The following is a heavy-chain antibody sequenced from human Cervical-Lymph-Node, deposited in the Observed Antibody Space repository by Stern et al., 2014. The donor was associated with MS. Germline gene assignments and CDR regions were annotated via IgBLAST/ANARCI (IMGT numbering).Heavy chain of an antibody. J-gene: IGHJ4*02. D-gene: IGHD4-11*01. Sequence: QVQLVESGTDVKKPGASAKVSCEASGYTFTDYYIHWVRQAPGQGLEWMGWINPAPGATTYAQNFQGRVTMTRDTSITKAYMIRSRLSSDDTAVYYCARDLADYRYYFNSWGPGTLVTVSS. CDR2: INPAPGAT. CDR3: ARDLADYRYYFNS. V-gene: IGHV1-2*02. CDR1: GYTFTDYY.